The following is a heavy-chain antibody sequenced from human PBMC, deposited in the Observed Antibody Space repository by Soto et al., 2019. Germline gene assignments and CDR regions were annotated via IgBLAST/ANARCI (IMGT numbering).Heavy chain of an antibody. CDR1: GGSFSGYY. CDR3: ARASIVVVPAAILYYYYGMDV. J-gene: IGHJ6*02. V-gene: IGHV4-34*01. CDR2: INHSGST. Sequence: SETLSLTCAVYGGSFSGYYWSWIRQPPGKGLEWIGEINHSGSTNYNPSLKSRVTISVDTSKNQFSLKLSSVTAADTAVYYCARASIVVVPAAILYYYYGMDVWGQATTVTVSS. D-gene: IGHD2-2*02.